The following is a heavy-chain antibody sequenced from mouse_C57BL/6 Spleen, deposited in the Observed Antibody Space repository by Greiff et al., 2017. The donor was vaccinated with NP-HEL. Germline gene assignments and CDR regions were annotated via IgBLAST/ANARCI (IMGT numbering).Heavy chain of an antibody. D-gene: IGHD1-1*01. Sequence: VQLQQSGPELVKPGASVKISCKASGYSFTDYNMNWVKQSNGKSLEWIGVINPNYGTTSYNQKFKGKATLTVDQSSSTAYMQLNSLTSEDSAVYYCARFISTVVATRGYAMDYWGQGTSVTVSS. J-gene: IGHJ4*01. CDR2: INPNYGTT. V-gene: IGHV1-39*01. CDR3: ARFISTVVATRGYAMDY. CDR1: GYSFTDYN.